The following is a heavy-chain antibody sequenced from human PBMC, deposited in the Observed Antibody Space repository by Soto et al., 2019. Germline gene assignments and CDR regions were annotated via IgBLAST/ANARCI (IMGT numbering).Heavy chain of an antibody. CDR1: GGSISSSSYY. CDR3: SSGQQQLDTNFDY. J-gene: IGHJ4*02. CDR2: IYYSGST. Sequence: PTETLSLTCTVSGGSISSSSYYWGWLRQPPGKGLEWIGSIYYSGSTYYNPSLKSRVTISVDTSKNQFSLKLSSVTAADTAVYYCSSGQQQLDTNFDYWGQGTLVTVSS. D-gene: IGHD6-13*01. V-gene: IGHV4-39*01.